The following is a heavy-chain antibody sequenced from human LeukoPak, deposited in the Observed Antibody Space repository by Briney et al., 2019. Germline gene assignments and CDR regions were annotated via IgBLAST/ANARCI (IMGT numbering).Heavy chain of an antibody. CDR1: GYTFTGYY. V-gene: IGHV1-46*01. CDR2: INPSGGST. Sequence: ASVKVSCKASGYTFTGYYMHWVRQAPGQGLEWMGIINPSGGSTSYAQKFQGRVTMTRDTSTSTVYMELSSLRSEDTAVYYCARSTYYYDSTAPFDYWGQGTLVTVSS. J-gene: IGHJ4*02. D-gene: IGHD3-22*01. CDR3: ARSTYYYDSTAPFDY.